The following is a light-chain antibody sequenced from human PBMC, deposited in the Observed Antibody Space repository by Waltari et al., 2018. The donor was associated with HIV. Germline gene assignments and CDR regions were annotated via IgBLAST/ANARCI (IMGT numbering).Light chain of an antibody. CDR3: ATWDDSLSGWV. J-gene: IGLJ3*02. CDR2: RNN. V-gene: IGLV1-47*01. CDR1: SSNIGSNY. Sequence: QSVLTQPPSASGTPGRRVTFSCSGSSSNIGSNYVYWYQQFPGTAPKLLIYRNNQRPSGVPDRFSGSKSGTSASLAISGLRSEDEADYYCATWDDSLSGWVFGGGTKLTVL.